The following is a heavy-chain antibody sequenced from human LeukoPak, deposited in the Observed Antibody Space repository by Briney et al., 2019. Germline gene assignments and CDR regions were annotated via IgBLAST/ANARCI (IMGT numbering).Heavy chain of an antibody. J-gene: IGHJ3*01. CDR3: AKARYYYDSSAPPLKAL. Sequence: PGRSLRLSCAASGFTFSSYAMHWVRQAPGKGLEWVAVISYDGSNKYYADSVKGRFAISRDNSKNTLYLQMNSLRAEDTAVYYCAKARYYYDSSAPPLKALGGQGTMVTVSS. D-gene: IGHD3-22*01. CDR1: GFTFSSYA. V-gene: IGHV3-30*09. CDR2: ISYDGSNK.